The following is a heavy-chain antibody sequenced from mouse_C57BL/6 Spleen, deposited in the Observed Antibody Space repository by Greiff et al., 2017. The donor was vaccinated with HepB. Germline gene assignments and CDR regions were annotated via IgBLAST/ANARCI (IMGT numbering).Heavy chain of an antibody. V-gene: IGHV2-6*01. CDR2: IWGVGST. D-gene: IGHD2-1*01. CDR3: ATLLGCNYLFAY. Sequence: QVQLQQSGPGLVAPSQSLSITCTVSGFSLTSYGVDWVRQSPGKGLEWLGVIWGVGSTNYNSALKSRLSISKDNSKSQVFLNMNSLQTDDTAMYYCATLLGCNYLFAYWGQGTLVTVSA. CDR1: GFSLTSYG. J-gene: IGHJ3*01.